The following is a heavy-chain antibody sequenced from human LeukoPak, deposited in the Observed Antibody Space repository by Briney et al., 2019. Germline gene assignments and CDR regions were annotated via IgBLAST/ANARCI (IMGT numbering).Heavy chain of an antibody. CDR3: AKPTTVTADYYYGSDV. V-gene: IGHV3-23*01. CDR1: GFTFSNYA. J-gene: IGHJ6*02. D-gene: IGHD4-17*01. Sequence: GGSLRLPCAASGFTFSNYAMSWVRQAPGKGLEWVSGISGNGGSTYYADSLKGRFTISRDNSKNTLYLQMNSLRAGDTAVYYCAKPTTVTADYYYGSDVWGQGTTVTVSS. CDR2: ISGNGGST.